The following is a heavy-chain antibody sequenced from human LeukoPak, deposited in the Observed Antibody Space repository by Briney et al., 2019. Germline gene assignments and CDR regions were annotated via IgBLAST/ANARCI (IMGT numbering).Heavy chain of an antibody. J-gene: IGHJ3*01. Sequence: GASVRVSCKASGGTFRKYAISWVRQAPGQGLEWMGRIIPIHGTANYAQKFQGRVTITTDESTSTAYMELSSLRSEDTAICYCARDGLFYHDNSGGDLTWGQGTMVTVSS. D-gene: IGHD3-22*01. CDR3: ARDGLFYHDNSGGDLT. CDR1: GGTFRKYA. V-gene: IGHV1-69*11. CDR2: IIPIHGTA.